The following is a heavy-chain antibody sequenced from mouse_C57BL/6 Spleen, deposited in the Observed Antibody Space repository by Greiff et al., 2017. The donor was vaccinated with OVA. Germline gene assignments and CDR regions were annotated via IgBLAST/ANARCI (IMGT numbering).Heavy chain of an antibody. V-gene: IGHV1-22*01. Sequence: VQLQQSGPELVKPGASVKMSCKASGYTFTDYNMHWVKQSHGKSLEWIGYINPNNGGTSYNQKFKGKATLTVNKSSSTAYMELRSLTSEVSAVYYCARRADLLWSYYAMDYWGQGTSVTVSS. D-gene: IGHD2-1*01. J-gene: IGHJ4*01. CDR2: INPNNGGT. CDR3: ARRADLLWSYYAMDY. CDR1: GYTFTDYN.